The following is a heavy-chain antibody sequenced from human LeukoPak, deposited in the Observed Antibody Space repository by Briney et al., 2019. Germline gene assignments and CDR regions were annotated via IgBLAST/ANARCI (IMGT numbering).Heavy chain of an antibody. CDR3: AKDRRGGGYDIDY. J-gene: IGHJ4*02. V-gene: IGHV3-30*18. Sequence: QSGGSLRLSCAASGFTFSSYGMHWVRQAPGKGLEWVAVISYDGSNKYYADSAKGRFTISRDSSKNTLDLQMNSLRAEDTAVYHCAKDRRGGGYDIDYWGQGTLVTVSS. CDR2: ISYDGSNK. CDR1: GFTFSSYG. D-gene: IGHD5-12*01.